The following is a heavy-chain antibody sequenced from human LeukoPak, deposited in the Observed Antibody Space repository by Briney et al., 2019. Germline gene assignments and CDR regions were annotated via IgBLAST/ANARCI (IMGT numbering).Heavy chain of an antibody. CDR1: GFTLSSYA. Sequence: GGSLRLSCAASGFTLSSYAMSWVRQAPGKGLEWVSAISDTGNTYHADSVKGRFTISRDNVKNSLYLQMNSLRAEDTAVYSCARVNDYDSGSLYRPIDYWGQGTLVTVSS. CDR2: ISDTGNT. D-gene: IGHD3-10*01. CDR3: ARVNDYDSGSLYRPIDY. V-gene: IGHV3-69-1*01. J-gene: IGHJ4*02.